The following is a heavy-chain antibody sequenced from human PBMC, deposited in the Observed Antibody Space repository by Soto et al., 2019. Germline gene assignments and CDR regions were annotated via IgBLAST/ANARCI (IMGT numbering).Heavy chain of an antibody. D-gene: IGHD3-3*01. J-gene: IGHJ2*01. CDR3: ARSIVLRGWYFDL. Sequence: QVQLQESGPGLVKPSETLSLTCTVSGGSISSYYWSWIRQPPGKGLEWIGYIYYSGSTNYNPSLQGRVTISVDSPKNQFSLKLSSVTAADTAVYYCARSIVLRGWYFDLWGRGTLVTVSS. CDR1: GGSISSYY. CDR2: IYYSGST. V-gene: IGHV4-59*01.